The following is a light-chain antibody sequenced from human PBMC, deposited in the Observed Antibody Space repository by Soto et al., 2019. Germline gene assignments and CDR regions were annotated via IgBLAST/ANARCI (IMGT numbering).Light chain of an antibody. CDR2: GAF. V-gene: IGKV3-20*01. CDR3: QPYGRSLPIR. Sequence: EIALTQSPGTLSLSPGERATLSCRASQSVSSSYLAWYQQKPGQAPRLLIYGAFSRATGIPDRFSGSGSGRDFTLTISRLEPEDFAVYYCQPYGRSLPIRFGQGTRLEIK. J-gene: IGKJ5*01. CDR1: QSVSSSY.